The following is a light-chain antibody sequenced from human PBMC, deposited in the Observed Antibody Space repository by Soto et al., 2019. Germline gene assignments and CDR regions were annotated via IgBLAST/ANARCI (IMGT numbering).Light chain of an antibody. V-gene: IGKV1-39*01. CDR1: QSIGTY. CDR2: GAS. J-gene: IGKJ2*01. Sequence: DMQMTQSPSSLPASVGDRISISCRASQSIGTYLSWYQQKPGKAPKLLIYGASNLQSGVPSRFSGSGSETGFTLTISSLQHEDFATYYCQQSYSAPRTFAEGTKVDIK. CDR3: QQSYSAPRT.